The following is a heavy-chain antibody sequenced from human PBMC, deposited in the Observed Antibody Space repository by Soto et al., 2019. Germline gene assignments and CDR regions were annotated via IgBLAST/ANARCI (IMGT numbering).Heavy chain of an antibody. Sequence: ASVKVSCKSSGYPFTHYGITWVRQAPGQGLEWMGWISPYNGNTNYGQTLQGRVTLTTDTSTSTVYMELRSLRSDDTAVYYCARSGDILTGFTSYYWGQGTLVTVSS. J-gene: IGHJ4*02. CDR3: ARSGDILTGFTSYY. CDR1: GYPFTHYG. CDR2: ISPYNGNT. D-gene: IGHD3-9*01. V-gene: IGHV1-18*01.